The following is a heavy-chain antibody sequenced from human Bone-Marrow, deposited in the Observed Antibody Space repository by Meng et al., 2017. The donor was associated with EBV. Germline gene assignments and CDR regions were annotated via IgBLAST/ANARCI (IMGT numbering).Heavy chain of an antibody. Sequence: QEQQGGAGLLKTSEALSLTCAVYGGAFSGYYWSWIRQSPGKGLEWIGEINHSGSTNYNPSLKSRVTISVEASKNQFSLKLSSVTAADTAVYYCARGPLEWEPRGEDYWGQGTLVTVSS. CDR2: INHSGST. J-gene: IGHJ4*02. V-gene: IGHV4-34*01. CDR3: ARGPLEWEPRGEDY. D-gene: IGHD1-26*01. CDR1: GGAFSGYY.